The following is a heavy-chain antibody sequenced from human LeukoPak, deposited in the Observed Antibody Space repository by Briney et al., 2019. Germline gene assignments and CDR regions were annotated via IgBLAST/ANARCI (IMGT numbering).Heavy chain of an antibody. V-gene: IGHV3-11*01. CDR2: ISSSGSTI. J-gene: IGHJ4*02. Sequence: GGPLRLSCAASGFTFSDYYMSWTRQAPGKGLEWVSYISSSGSTIYYADSVKGRFTISRDNAKNSLYLQMNSLRAEDTAVYYCARSNCGGDCYHLDYWGQGTLVTVSS. CDR3: ARSNCGGDCYHLDY. CDR1: GFTFSDYY. D-gene: IGHD2-21*02.